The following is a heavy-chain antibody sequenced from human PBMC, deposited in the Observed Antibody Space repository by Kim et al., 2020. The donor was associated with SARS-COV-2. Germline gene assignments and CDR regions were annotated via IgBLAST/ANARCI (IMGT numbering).Heavy chain of an antibody. J-gene: IGHJ4*02. V-gene: IGHV4-59*01. Sequence: YSGSTNYNPSLKSRVTISVDTSKNKFSLKLSSVTAADTAVYYCARDIGRYWGQGTLVTVSS. D-gene: IGHD1-26*01. CDR2: YSGST. CDR3: ARDIGRY.